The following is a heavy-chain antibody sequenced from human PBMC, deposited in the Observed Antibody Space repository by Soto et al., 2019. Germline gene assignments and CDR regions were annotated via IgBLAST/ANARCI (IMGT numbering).Heavy chain of an antibody. J-gene: IGHJ5*02. V-gene: IGHV4-34*01. Sequence: SETLSLTCAVYGGSFSGYYWSWIRQPPGKGLEWIGEINHSGSTSYTPSLKSRVTISVGTSKNQFSLKLSSVTAADTAVYYCARGRHFTMIVVVTTGDNWFEPWGQGTLVTVSS. CDR1: GGSFSGYY. CDR3: ARGRHFTMIVVVTTGDNWFEP. D-gene: IGHD3-22*01. CDR2: INHSGST.